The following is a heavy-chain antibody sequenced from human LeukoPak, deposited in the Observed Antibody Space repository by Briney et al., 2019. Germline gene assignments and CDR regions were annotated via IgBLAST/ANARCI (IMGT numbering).Heavy chain of an antibody. Sequence: ASVKVSCKASGYTFTSYGISWVRQAPGQGLEWMGWISAYNGNTKYAQRLQGRVTMTTDTSTTTAYVELRSLRSDDTAVYYCARATTNVLLWFGEIDYWGQGTLVTVSS. CDR2: ISAYNGNT. J-gene: IGHJ4*02. D-gene: IGHD3-10*01. CDR1: GYTFTSYG. V-gene: IGHV1-18*01. CDR3: ARATTNVLLWFGEIDY.